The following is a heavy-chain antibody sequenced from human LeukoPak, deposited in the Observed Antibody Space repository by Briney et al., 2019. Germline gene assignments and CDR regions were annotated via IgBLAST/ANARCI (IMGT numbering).Heavy chain of an antibody. CDR3: ARRARGEGFDY. CDR2: IRSKVYGGTT. Sequence: PGGSLRLSCTASGFTFGDYAMSWVRQAPGKGLEWVGFIRSKVYGGTTEYAASVKGRFTISRDDSKSIAYLQMNSLKTDDTAVYYCARRARGEGFDYWGQGTLVTVSS. J-gene: IGHJ4*02. V-gene: IGHV3-49*04. D-gene: IGHD3-16*01. CDR1: GFTFGDYA.